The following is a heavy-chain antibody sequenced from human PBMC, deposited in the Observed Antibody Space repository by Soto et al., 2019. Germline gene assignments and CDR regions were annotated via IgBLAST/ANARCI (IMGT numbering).Heavy chain of an antibody. CDR3: ARAGGGGLLPLFSYYGMDV. Sequence: QVQLQQWGAGLLKPSETLSLTCAVYGGSFSGYYWSWIRQPPGKGLEWLGEINHSGRTNYNPSLKGRVTISVDTSKHQFSLKLRSVTAADTAVYYCARAGGGGLLPLFSYYGMDVWGQGTTVTVSS. J-gene: IGHJ6*02. D-gene: IGHD2-21*02. V-gene: IGHV4-34*01. CDR2: INHSGRT. CDR1: GGSFSGYY.